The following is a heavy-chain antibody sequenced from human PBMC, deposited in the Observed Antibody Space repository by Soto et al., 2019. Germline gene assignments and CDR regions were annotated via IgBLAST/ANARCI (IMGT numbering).Heavy chain of an antibody. V-gene: IGHV1-69*01. J-gene: IGHJ1*01. D-gene: IGHD1-1*01. CDR1: GGTFGSYA. CDR2: IIPVFGTA. CDR3: ARGWNDFPH. Sequence: QVQLVQSGAEVKKPGSWVKVSCKASGGTFGSYAISWVRQAPGQGLECMGGIIPVFGTANYAQKFQGRVTINADESTSTVYMELSSLRSEDTAVYYCARGWNDFPHWGQGTLVTVSS.